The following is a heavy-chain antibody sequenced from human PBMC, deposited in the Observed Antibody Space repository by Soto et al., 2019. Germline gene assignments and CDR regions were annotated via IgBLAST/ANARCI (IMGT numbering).Heavy chain of an antibody. J-gene: IGHJ4*02. CDR3: ARHPSSGGDCYYFDY. CDR1: GDSISSSSYY. D-gene: IGHD2-21*02. V-gene: IGHV4-39*01. CDR2: IYYSGST. Sequence: PSETLSLTCTISGDSISSSSYYWGWIRQPPGKGLEWIGSIYYSGSTYYNPSLKSRVTISVDTSKNQFSLKLSSVTAADTAVYYCARHPSSGGDCYYFDYWGQGTLVTVSS.